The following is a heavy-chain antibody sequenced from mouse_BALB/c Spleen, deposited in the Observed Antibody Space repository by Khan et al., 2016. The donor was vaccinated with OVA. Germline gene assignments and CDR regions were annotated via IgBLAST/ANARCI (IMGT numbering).Heavy chain of an antibody. CDR1: GYSITSDYA. CDR3: ARDGSRYYYAMDY. J-gene: IGHJ4*01. D-gene: IGHD2-3*01. Sequence: EVQLQESGPGLVKPSQSLSLTCTVTGYSITSDYAWNWIRQFPGNKLEWMGYISYSGSTNYNPSLKSRISITRDTSKNQFFLQLNSVTTEDTATYYCARDGSRYYYAMDYWGQGTSGTVSS. V-gene: IGHV3-2*02. CDR2: ISYSGST.